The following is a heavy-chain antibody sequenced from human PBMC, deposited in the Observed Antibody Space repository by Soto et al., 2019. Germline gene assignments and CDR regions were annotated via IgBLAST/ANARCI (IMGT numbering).Heavy chain of an antibody. CDR1: GFTFSSYA. Sequence: GGSLRLSCAASGFTFSSYAMSWVRQAPGKGLEWVSAISGSGGSTYYADSVKGRFTISRDNSKNTLYLQMNSLRAEDTAVYYCAKDRVRLRFLEWFRCFDYWGPGPLGTVS. D-gene: IGHD3-3*01. J-gene: IGHJ4*02. V-gene: IGHV3-23*01. CDR2: ISGSGGST. CDR3: AKDRVRLRFLEWFRCFDY.